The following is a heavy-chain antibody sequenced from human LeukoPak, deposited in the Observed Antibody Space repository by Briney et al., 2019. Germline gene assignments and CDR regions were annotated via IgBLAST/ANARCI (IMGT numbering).Heavy chain of an antibody. CDR2: IYYSGST. J-gene: IGHJ6*03. V-gene: IGHV4-59*11. D-gene: IGHD2-2*01. CDR3: ARRVVVPAAYYYYYMDV. Sequence: SETLSLTCTVSGGSISSHYWSWIRQPPGKGLEGVGYIYYSGSTNYNPSLKSRVTISVDTSKNQFSLKLRSVNAADPAVYYCARRVVVPAAYYYYYMDVWGKGTTVTVSS. CDR1: GGSISSHY.